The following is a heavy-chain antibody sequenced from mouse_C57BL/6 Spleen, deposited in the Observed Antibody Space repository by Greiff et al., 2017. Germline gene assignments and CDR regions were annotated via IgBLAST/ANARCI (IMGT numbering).Heavy chain of an antibody. V-gene: IGHV5-17*01. J-gene: IGHJ3*01. CDR2: ISSGSSTI. CDR3: ARRDGNAWFAY. CDR1: GFTFSDYG. D-gene: IGHD2-1*01. Sequence: EVHLVESGGGLVKPGGSLKLSCAASGFTFSDYGMHWVRQAPEKGLEWVAYISSGSSTIYYADTVKGRVTISRDNAKNTLFLQMTSLRSEDTAMYYCARRDGNAWFAYWGQGTLVTVSA.